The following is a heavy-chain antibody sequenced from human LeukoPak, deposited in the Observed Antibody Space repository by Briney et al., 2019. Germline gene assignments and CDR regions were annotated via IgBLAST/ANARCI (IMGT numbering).Heavy chain of an antibody. CDR3: ARGFAGYFDY. CDR1: GYNFTSYW. J-gene: IGHJ4*02. V-gene: IGHV5-51*01. CDR2: IYPGNSGT. Sequence: GESLKIPCKGSGYNFTSYWTGWVRQMPGKGLEWMGIIYPGNSGTRYSPSFQVQVTTSADKSISTAYLQWSSLNASDTAMYYCARGFAGYFDYWGQGTLVTVSS. D-gene: IGHD3-10*01.